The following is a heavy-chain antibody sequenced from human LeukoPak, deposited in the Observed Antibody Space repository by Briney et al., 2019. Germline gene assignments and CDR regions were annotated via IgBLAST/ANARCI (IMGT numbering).Heavy chain of an antibody. CDR1: GFTFTDFY. J-gene: IGHJ4*02. CDR3: AKDMSMVRGVMGYFDY. V-gene: IGHV3-11*01. D-gene: IGHD3-10*01. Sequence: GVSLRLSCAASGFTFTDFYMSWIRQAPGKGLEWVSYISISGTTIYYADSVKGRFTFSGDKAKNSLYLQMNSLRAEDTAVYYCAKDMSMVRGVMGYFDYWGLGAQVTVSS. CDR2: ISISGTTI.